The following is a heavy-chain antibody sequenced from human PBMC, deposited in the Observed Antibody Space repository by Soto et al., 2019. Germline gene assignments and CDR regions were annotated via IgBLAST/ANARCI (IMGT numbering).Heavy chain of an antibody. V-gene: IGHV3-73*01. J-gene: IGHJ4*02. CDR1: GFAFNDSA. Sequence: DVQVVQSGGGLVQPGGSLKLSCAASGFAFNDSAMHWVRQASGKGLEWVARVRSKSNNYATAYPASVKGRFIVSRDDSMGSTSLQVNVMKPEDTAIYYCTNSFVWGQGVLVTVS. CDR3: TNSFV. D-gene: IGHD4-4*01. CDR2: VRSKSNNYAT.